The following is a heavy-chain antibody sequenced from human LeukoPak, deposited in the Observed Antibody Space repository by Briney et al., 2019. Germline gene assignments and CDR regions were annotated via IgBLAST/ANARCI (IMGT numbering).Heavy chain of an antibody. J-gene: IGHJ4*02. CDR2: FDPEDGET. Sequence: ASVKVSCKVSGYTLTELSMHWVRQAPGKGLEWMGGFDPEDGETIYAQKFQCRVTMTEDTSTDTAYMELSSLRSEDTAVYYCATNPHYYDSSGYSSWGQGTLVTVSS. D-gene: IGHD3-22*01. CDR3: ATNPHYYDSSGYSS. V-gene: IGHV1-24*01. CDR1: GYTLTELS.